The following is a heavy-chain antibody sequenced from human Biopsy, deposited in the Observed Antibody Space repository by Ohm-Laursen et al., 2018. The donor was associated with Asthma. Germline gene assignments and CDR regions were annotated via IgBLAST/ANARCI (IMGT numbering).Heavy chain of an antibody. CDR3: ARQSGQEYGDSIPFDT. CDR2: VSSDGHNK. Sequence: RSLRLSCSASGFVFSQCGMHWVRQGPGKGLEWVALVSSDGHNKYYDDSVKGRFTISRDNSRNRLYLQINSLTVEDSAVYFCARQSGQEYGDSIPFDTWGQGTKVAVSS. V-gene: IGHV3-30*03. CDR1: GFVFSQCG. J-gene: IGHJ3*02. D-gene: IGHD3-22*01.